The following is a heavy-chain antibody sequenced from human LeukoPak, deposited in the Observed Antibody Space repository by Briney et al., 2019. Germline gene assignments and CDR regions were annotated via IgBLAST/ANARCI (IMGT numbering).Heavy chain of an antibody. CDR1: GFTFSSYA. CDR2: ISYDGSNK. Sequence: PGRSLRLSCAASGFTFSSYAMHWVRQAPGKGLEWVAVISYDGSNKYYADSVKGRFTISRDNSKNTLYLQMNSLRAEDTAVYYCARNPWFDWSRPYFDYWGQGTLVTVSS. D-gene: IGHD3-9*01. V-gene: IGHV3-30-3*01. CDR3: ARNPWFDWSRPYFDY. J-gene: IGHJ4*02.